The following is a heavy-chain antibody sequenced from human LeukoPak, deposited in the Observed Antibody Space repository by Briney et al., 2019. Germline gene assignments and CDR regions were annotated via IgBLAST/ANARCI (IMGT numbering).Heavy chain of an antibody. D-gene: IGHD6-13*01. Sequence: PSETLSLTCTVSGGSISSYYWSWIRQPPGKGLEWIGYIYYSGSTNYNPSLKSRVTISVDTSKNQFSLKLSSVTAADTAVYYCARDVVAAAGGFDPWGQETLVTVSS. J-gene: IGHJ5*02. V-gene: IGHV4-59*01. CDR2: IYYSGST. CDR1: GGSISSYY. CDR3: ARDVVAAAGGFDP.